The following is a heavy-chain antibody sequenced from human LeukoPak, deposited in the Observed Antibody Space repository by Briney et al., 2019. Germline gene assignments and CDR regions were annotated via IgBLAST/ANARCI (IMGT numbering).Heavy chain of an antibody. CDR3: AKVRSRDGYNFFDY. CDR1: GFTLNNYV. V-gene: IGHV3-23*01. CDR2: ISGSGEST. J-gene: IGHJ4*02. D-gene: IGHD5-24*01. Sequence: PGGSLRLSCEASGFTLNNYVMSWVRQAPGKGLEWVSVISGSGESTYYADSVKGRFTISRDSSKNTLYPQMNSLRAEDTAVHYCAKVRSRDGYNFFDYWGQGTLVTVSS.